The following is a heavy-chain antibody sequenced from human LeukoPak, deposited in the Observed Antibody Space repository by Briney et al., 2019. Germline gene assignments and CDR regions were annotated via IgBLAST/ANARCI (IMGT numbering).Heavy chain of an antibody. Sequence: ASVKVSCTASGYSFTDHYLHWLRQAPGQGLEWMALIHPKTGFTNYAERVQGRLSLTRDTSISTLCMELKSPTSDDTAVYYCARDHNWGPDYWGQGTLVSVSS. CDR1: GYSFTDHY. CDR3: ARDHNWGPDY. CDR2: IHPKTGFT. J-gene: IGHJ4*02. D-gene: IGHD7-27*01. V-gene: IGHV1-2*02.